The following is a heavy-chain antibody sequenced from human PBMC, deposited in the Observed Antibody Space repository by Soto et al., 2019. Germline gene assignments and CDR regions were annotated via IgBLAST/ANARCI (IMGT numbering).Heavy chain of an antibody. V-gene: IGHV4-34*01. CDR2: INHSGST. D-gene: IGHD3-3*01. CDR1: GGSFSCYY. Sequence: SETLSLTCAVYGGSFSCYYXXWIRQPPGKGLEWIGEINHSGSTNYNPSLKSRVTISVDTSKNQFSLQLSSVTAADTAVYYCARHQGRITIFGVVFEANDYDGMDVWGQGTTVTVS. J-gene: IGHJ6*02. CDR3: ARHQGRITIFGVVFEANDYDGMDV.